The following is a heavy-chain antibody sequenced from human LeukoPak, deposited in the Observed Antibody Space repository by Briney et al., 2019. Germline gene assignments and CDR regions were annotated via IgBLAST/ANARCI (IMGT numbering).Heavy chain of an antibody. J-gene: IGHJ4*02. CDR3: ARDNISPGALDY. CDR1: GGSISSGSYY. Sequence: PSETLSLTCTVSGGSISSGSYYWSWIRQPAGKGLEWIGRIYTSGSTNYNPSLKSRVTMSVDTSKNQFSLKLSSVTAADTAVYYCARDNISPGALDYWGQGTLVTVSS. CDR2: IYTSGST. D-gene: IGHD2/OR15-2a*01. V-gene: IGHV4-61*02.